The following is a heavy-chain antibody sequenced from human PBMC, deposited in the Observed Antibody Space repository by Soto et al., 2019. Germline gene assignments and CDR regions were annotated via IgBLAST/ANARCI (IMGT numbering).Heavy chain of an antibody. D-gene: IGHD2-8*01. Sequence: SVKVSCKASGGTFSSYAISWVRQAPGQGLEWMGGIIPIFGTANYPQKFQGRVTITADESTSTAYMELSSLRSEDTAVYYCARGGDIVLMVYAPRSWFDPWGQGTLVTVSS. CDR2: IIPIFGTA. CDR1: GGTFSSYA. V-gene: IGHV1-69*13. J-gene: IGHJ5*02. CDR3: ARGGDIVLMVYAPRSWFDP.